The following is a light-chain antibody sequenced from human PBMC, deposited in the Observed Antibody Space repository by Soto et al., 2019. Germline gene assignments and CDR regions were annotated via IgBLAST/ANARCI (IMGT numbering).Light chain of an antibody. CDR3: QQYKDWPRM. CDR2: VAS. V-gene: IGKV3-15*01. CDR1: QSVSSY. Sequence: EMVMTQSPATLSVSPGERATLSCRASQSVSSYLAGYQQKPGQPPRLLIYVASTRAAGIPARFSGSGSVTEFTLTINRLQTEEFADYYCQQYKDWPRMFGQWTKVEIK. J-gene: IGKJ1*01.